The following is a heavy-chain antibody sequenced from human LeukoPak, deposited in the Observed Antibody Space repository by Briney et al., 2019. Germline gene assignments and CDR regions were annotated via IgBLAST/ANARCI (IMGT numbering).Heavy chain of an antibody. CDR1: GFTFSSYW. J-gene: IGHJ4*02. CDR3: ARDMTGDNYDY. CDR2: INSDGSST. Sequence: GESLRLSCAASGFTFSSYWMHWVRQAPGKGLVWVSRINSDGSSTSYADSVKGRFTISRDNAKNTLYLQMNSLRAEDTAVYYRARDMTGDNYDYWGQGTLVTVSS. D-gene: IGHD3-9*01. V-gene: IGHV3-74*01.